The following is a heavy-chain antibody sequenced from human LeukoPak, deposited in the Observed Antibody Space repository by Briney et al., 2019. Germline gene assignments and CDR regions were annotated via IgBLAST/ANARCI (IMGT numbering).Heavy chain of an antibody. V-gene: IGHV4-39*01. CDR2: IYYTGST. Sequence: TSETLSLTCTVSGDSITNSSYFWGWIRQPPGKGLEWIGTIYYTGSTNYNPSLKSRVTISADTSKNQFYLNLSSVTATDTAVYYCARREWIFPGGGLDVWGQGTTVTVSS. CDR1: GDSITNSSYF. D-gene: IGHD3-16*01. J-gene: IGHJ6*02. CDR3: ARREWIFPGGGLDV.